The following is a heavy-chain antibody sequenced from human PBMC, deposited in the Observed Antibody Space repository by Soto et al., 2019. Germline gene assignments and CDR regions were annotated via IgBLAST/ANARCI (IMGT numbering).Heavy chain of an antibody. CDR1: GGIFHGYG. J-gene: IGHJ4*02. Sequence: PGGSLRLSCAVPGGIFHGYGMHWVRQAPGKGLEWVAIIRFDGSNEEYADSVKGRFTISRDNSKNTLCLQMNTLGAEDTAVYYCARDGIGGTVFRGYLDYWGRGTVVTVSS. V-gene: IGHV3-33*01. D-gene: IGHD1-7*01. CDR2: IRFDGSNE. CDR3: ARDGIGGTVFRGYLDY.